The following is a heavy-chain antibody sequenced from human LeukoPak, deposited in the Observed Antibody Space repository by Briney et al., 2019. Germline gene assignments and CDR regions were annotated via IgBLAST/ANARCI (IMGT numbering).Heavy chain of an antibody. CDR3: ARDCFPAAALNWFDP. CDR1: GYTFTSYG. D-gene: IGHD6-13*01. J-gene: IGHJ5*02. Sequence: ASVKVSCKASGYTFTSYGISWVRQAPGQGLEWMGWINPYSGVTKYAQSFEGRVTMTRDTSISTVYMELSSLRSEDTAVYYCARDCFPAAALNWFDPWGQGTLVTVSS. CDR2: INPYSGVT. V-gene: IGHV1-2*02.